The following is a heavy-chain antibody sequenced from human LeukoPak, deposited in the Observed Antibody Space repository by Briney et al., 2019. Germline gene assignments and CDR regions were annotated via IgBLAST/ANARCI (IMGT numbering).Heavy chain of an antibody. CDR3: ARVRHDYDSSGYELDY. CDR1: GYTFTGYY. V-gene: IGHV1-2*02. D-gene: IGHD3-22*01. CDR2: INPNSGGT. Sequence: ASVKVSCKASGYTFTGYYMHWVRQAPGLGLEWMGWINPNSGGTNYAQKFQGRVTMTRDTSISTAYMELSRLRSDDTAVYYCARVRHDYDSSGYELDYWGQGTLVTVSS. J-gene: IGHJ4*02.